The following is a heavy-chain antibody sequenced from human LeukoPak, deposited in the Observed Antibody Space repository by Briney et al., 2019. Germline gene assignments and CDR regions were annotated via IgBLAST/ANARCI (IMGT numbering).Heavy chain of an antibody. J-gene: IGHJ6*03. D-gene: IGHD3-22*01. Sequence: ASVKVSCKASGYTFTGYYMHWVRQAPGQGLEWMGWINPNSGGTNYAQKFQGRVTMTRDTSISTAYMELSRLRSDDTAVYYCARDYYDSSGYLGGYYYYYMDVWGKGTTVTVSS. CDR3: ARDYYDSSGYLGGYYYYYMDV. CDR2: INPNSGGT. CDR1: GYTFTGYY. V-gene: IGHV1-2*02.